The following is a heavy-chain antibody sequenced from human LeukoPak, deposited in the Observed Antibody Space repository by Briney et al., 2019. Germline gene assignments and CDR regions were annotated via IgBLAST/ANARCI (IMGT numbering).Heavy chain of an antibody. CDR2: ISGSGSST. D-gene: IGHD4-23*01. CDR1: GFTFSSYA. Sequence: GGSLRLSCAASGFTFSSYAMSWVRQTPGKGLEWVSAISGSGSSTYYADSVKGRFTISRDNSKNTLYLQMNSLRAEDTAVYYCAKYAPPTTVVTRYFDYWGQGTLVTVSS. CDR3: AKYAPPTTVVTRYFDY. J-gene: IGHJ4*02. V-gene: IGHV3-23*01.